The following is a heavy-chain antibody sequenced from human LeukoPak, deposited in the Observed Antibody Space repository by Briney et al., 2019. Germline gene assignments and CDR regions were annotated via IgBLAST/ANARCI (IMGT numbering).Heavy chain of an antibody. Sequence: SETLSLTCAVSGYSISSGYYWGWIRQPPGKGLEWIGSIYHSGTTYYDPSLKSRVTISVDMSNKHFSLRVSSAPASDTAVDYCAKDTYSSTSSCGGWDYWGQGTLVTVSS. D-gene: IGHD2-2*01. J-gene: IGHJ4*02. CDR2: IYHSGTT. CDR3: AKDTYSSTSSCGGWDY. CDR1: GYSISSGYY. V-gene: IGHV4-38-2*02.